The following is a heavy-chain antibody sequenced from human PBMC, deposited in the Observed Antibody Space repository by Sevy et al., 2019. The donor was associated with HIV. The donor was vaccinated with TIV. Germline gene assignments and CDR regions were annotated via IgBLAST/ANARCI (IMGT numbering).Heavy chain of an antibody. CDR3: ARDQDYYDSSGYSYYYGMDV. CDR1: GYTFTGYY. J-gene: IGHJ6*02. V-gene: IGHV1-2*06. D-gene: IGHD3-22*01. CDR2: INPNSGGT. Sequence: ASVKVSCKASGYTFTGYYMHWVRQAPGQGLEWMGRINPNSGGTNYAKKFQGRVTMTRDRSISTAYMELSRLGSDDTAVYYCARDQDYYDSSGYSYYYGMDVWGQGTTVTVSS.